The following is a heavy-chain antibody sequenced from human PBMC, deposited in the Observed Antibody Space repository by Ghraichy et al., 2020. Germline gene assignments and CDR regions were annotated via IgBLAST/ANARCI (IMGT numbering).Heavy chain of an antibody. CDR1: GFTFSSYA. D-gene: IGHD3-10*01. Sequence: GGSLRLSCAAPGFTFSSYAMSWVRQAPGKGLEWVSAISGSGGRTYYADSVKGRFTISRDNSKNTLYLQMNSLRAEDTAVYYCAKGHQPTDTNVGALSGAFDIWGQGTMVTVSS. CDR3: AKGHQPTDTNVGALSGAFDI. J-gene: IGHJ3*02. CDR2: ISGSGGRT. V-gene: IGHV3-23*01.